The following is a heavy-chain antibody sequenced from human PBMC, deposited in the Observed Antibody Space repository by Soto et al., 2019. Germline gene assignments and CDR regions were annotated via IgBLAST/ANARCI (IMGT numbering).Heavy chain of an antibody. CDR2: IWYDGSNK. Sequence: PGGSLRLSCAASGFTFSSYGMHWVRQAPGKGLEWVAVIWYDGSNKYYADSVKGRFTISRDNSKNTLYLQMNSLRAEDTAVYYCARPSQQLVREYYFDYWGQGTLVTVSS. V-gene: IGHV3-33*01. J-gene: IGHJ4*02. CDR3: ARPSQQLVREYYFDY. CDR1: GFTFSSYG. D-gene: IGHD6-13*01.